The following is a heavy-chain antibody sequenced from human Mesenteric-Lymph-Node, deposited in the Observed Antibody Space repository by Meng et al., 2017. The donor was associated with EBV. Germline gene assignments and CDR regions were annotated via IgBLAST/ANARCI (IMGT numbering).Heavy chain of an antibody. CDR3: ARAPLYGDNDWFDP. V-gene: IGHV4-61*05. D-gene: IGHD4-17*01. CDR1: GRSISSSLCY. J-gene: IGHJ5*02. CDR2: IYHSGST. Sequence: LQQQKWAHVLWKPPHTLYLTCTVSGRSISSSLCYWGWIRQPSGKGLEWIGEIYHSGSTNYNPSLKSRVTISLDKSKNQFSLKLSSVTAADTAVYYCARAPLYGDNDWFDPWGQGTLVTVSS.